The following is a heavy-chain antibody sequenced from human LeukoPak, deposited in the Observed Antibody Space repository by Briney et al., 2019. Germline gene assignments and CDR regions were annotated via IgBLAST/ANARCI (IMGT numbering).Heavy chain of an antibody. CDR2: ISSSSSTI. J-gene: IGHJ4*02. CDR3: ASEIGYCSSTSCYNGIV. CDR1: GFTFSSYS. Sequence: PGGSLRLSCAASGFTFSSYSMNWVRQAPGKGLEWVSYISSSSSTIYYEDSVKGRFTISGDNAKNSLYLQMNSLRAEDTAVYYCASEIGYCSSTSCYNGIVWGQGTLVTVSS. D-gene: IGHD2-2*02. V-gene: IGHV3-48*01.